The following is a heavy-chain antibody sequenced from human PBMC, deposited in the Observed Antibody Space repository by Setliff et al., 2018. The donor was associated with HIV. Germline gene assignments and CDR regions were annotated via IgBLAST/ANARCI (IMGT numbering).Heavy chain of an antibody. Sequence: PGGSLRLSCAASGFTFSSHWMSWIRQAPGKGLEWVASIKQDGSEKYFVDSVKGRFTISRDNAKDSMFLQMNSLRGEDTAVYYCARGFAQGFDYWGQGTLVTVSS. CDR2: IKQDGSEK. CDR1: GFTFSSHW. V-gene: IGHV3-7*01. D-gene: IGHD2-21*01. CDR3: ARGFAQGFDY. J-gene: IGHJ4*02.